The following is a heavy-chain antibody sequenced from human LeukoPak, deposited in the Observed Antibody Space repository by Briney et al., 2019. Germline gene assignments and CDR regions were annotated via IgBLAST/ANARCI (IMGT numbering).Heavy chain of an antibody. CDR1: GYTFTGYY. CDR2: INPNSGGT. CDR3: AREAATRSFDYHYGMDV. J-gene: IGHJ6*02. V-gene: IGHV1-2*04. Sequence: ASVNVSCKASGYTFTGYYMHWVRQAPGQGLEWMGWINPNSGGTNYAQKFQGWVTMTRDTSISTAYMELSRLRSDDTAVYYCAREAATRSFDYHYGMDVWGQGTTVTVSS. D-gene: IGHD2-15*01.